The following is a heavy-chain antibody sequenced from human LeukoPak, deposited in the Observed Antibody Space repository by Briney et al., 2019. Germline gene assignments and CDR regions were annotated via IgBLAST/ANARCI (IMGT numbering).Heavy chain of an antibody. CDR2: IYTSGST. CDR1: GGSISSYY. D-gene: IGHD3-10*01. Sequence: SETLSLTCTVSGGSISSYYWSWIRQPAGKGLEWIGRIYTSGSTNYNPSLKSRVTMSVDTSKNQFSLKLSSVTAADTAVYYCARSDPGLWFGELTHWGQGTLVTVSS. CDR3: ARSDPGLWFGELTH. J-gene: IGHJ4*02. V-gene: IGHV4-4*07.